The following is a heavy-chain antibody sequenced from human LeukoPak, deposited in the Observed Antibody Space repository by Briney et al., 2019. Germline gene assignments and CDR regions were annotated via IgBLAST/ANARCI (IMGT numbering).Heavy chain of an antibody. D-gene: IGHD2-15*01. J-gene: IGHJ4*02. Sequence: TTGESLKIYCKGSGYSFTSYWIGWVRQMPGKGLEWMGNIYPGDSDTRYSPSFQGQVTISADKSISTAYLQWSSLKASDTAMYYCARQKYCSGGSCYGDYWGQGTLVTVSS. V-gene: IGHV5-51*01. CDR1: GYSFTSYW. CDR3: ARQKYCSGGSCYGDY. CDR2: IYPGDSDT.